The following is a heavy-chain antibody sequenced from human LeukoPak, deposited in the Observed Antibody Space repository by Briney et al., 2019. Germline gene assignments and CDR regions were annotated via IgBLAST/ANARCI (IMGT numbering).Heavy chain of an antibody. D-gene: IGHD6-13*01. Sequence: SVKVSCKASGGTFSSYAISWVRQAPGQGLEWMGGIIPIFGTANYAQKFQGRVTITTDESTSTACMELSSLRSEDTAVYYCARILGGSGWYLFYYYMDVWGKGTTVTVSS. CDR1: GGTFSSYA. CDR2: IIPIFGTA. CDR3: ARILGGSGWYLFYYYMDV. J-gene: IGHJ6*03. V-gene: IGHV1-69*05.